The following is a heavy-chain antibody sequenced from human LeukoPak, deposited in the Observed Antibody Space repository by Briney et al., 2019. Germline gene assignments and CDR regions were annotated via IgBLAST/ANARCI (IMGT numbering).Heavy chain of an antibody. V-gene: IGHV4-59*08. CDR2: IYYSGST. CDR1: GGSISSYY. CDR3: ARLRAFDWLYPFDP. Sequence: SETLSLTCTVSGGSISSYYWSWIRQPPGKGLEWIGYIYYSGSTNYNPSLKSRVTISVDASKNQFSLKLSSVTAADTAVYYCARLRAFDWLYPFDPWGQGTLVTVSS. J-gene: IGHJ5*02. D-gene: IGHD3-9*01.